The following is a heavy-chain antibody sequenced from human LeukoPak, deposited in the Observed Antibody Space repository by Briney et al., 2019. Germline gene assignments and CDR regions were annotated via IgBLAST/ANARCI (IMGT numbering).Heavy chain of an antibody. CDR1: GYTFISYY. Sequence: ASVKVSCKASGYTFISYYMHWVRQAPGQGLEWMGCINPNSGDTKYAQKFQGRVTLTRDTSMNTAYMDLSRLRSDDTAIYYCARGGYVIVRDWFDPWGQGTLVTVSS. CDR2: INPNSGDT. CDR3: ARGGYVIVRDWFDP. V-gene: IGHV1-2*02. D-gene: IGHD3-16*01. J-gene: IGHJ5*02.